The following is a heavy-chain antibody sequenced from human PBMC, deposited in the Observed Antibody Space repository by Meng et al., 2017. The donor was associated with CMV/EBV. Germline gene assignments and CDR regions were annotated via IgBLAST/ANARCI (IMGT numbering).Heavy chain of an antibody. Sequence: QVQLVQSGAEVKKPGAAVKVSCKASEYTVTDYYIHWVRQAPGQWLEWMGWINPNDDTNYAQNFQGRVTMTRDMSINTVYMELSRLTSDDTAVYYCARSSGWSRFDYWGLGTLVTVSS. CDR2: INPNDDT. J-gene: IGHJ4*02. D-gene: IGHD6-19*01. CDR1: EYTVTDYY. V-gene: IGHV1-2*02. CDR3: ARSSGWSRFDY.